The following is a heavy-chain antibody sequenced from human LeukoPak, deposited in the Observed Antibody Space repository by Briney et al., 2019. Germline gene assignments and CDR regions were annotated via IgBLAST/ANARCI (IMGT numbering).Heavy chain of an antibody. CDR2: INPNSGGT. Sequence: ASVKVSCKASGYTFTGYYMHWVRQAPGQGLEWMGWINPNSGGTNYAQKFQGWVTMTRDTSISTAYMKLSRLRSDDTAVYYCARGLGYRAVRGVSNWFDPWGQGTLVTVSS. V-gene: IGHV1-2*04. J-gene: IGHJ5*02. CDR3: ARGLGYRAVRGVSNWFDP. D-gene: IGHD3-10*01. CDR1: GYTFTGYY.